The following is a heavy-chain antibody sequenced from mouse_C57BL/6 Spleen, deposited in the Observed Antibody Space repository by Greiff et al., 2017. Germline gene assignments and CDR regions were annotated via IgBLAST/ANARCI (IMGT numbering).Heavy chain of an antibody. CDR3: AREGANWDNYYAMDY. Sequence: DVMLVESGGGLVKPGGSLKLSCAASGFTFSSYAMSWVRQTPEKRLEWVATISDGGSYTYYPDNVKGRFTISRDNAKNNLYLQMSHLKSEDTAMYYCAREGANWDNYYAMDYWGQGTSVTVSS. J-gene: IGHJ4*01. CDR1: GFTFSSYA. D-gene: IGHD4-1*01. V-gene: IGHV5-4*01. CDR2: ISDGGSYT.